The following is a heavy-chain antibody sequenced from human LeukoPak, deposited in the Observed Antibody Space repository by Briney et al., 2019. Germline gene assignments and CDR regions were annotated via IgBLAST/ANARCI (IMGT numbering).Heavy chain of an antibody. Sequence: PGGSLRLSCAASGFTFSSYWMHWVRQAPGKGLVWVSRINTDGSSTYYADSVKGRFTISRDNSKNTLYLQMNSLRAEDTAVYYCAKGLRFLEWLFDAFDYWGQGTLVAVSS. D-gene: IGHD3-3*01. J-gene: IGHJ4*02. V-gene: IGHV3-74*01. CDR1: GFTFSSYW. CDR2: INTDGSST. CDR3: AKGLRFLEWLFDAFDY.